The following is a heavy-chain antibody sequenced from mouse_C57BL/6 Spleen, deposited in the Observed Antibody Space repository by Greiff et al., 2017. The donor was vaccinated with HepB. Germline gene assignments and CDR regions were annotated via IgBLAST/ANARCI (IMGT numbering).Heavy chain of an antibody. CDR1: GYAFSSSW. CDR2: IYPGDGDT. J-gene: IGHJ3*01. CDR3: ARGDYYGSSWFAY. Sequence: QVQLKQSGPELVKPGASVKISCKASGYAFSSSWMNWVKQRPGKGLEWIGRIYPGDGDTNYNGKFKGKATLTADKSSSTAYMQLSSLTSEDSAVYFCARGDYYGSSWFAYWGQGTLVTVSA. V-gene: IGHV1-82*01. D-gene: IGHD1-1*01.